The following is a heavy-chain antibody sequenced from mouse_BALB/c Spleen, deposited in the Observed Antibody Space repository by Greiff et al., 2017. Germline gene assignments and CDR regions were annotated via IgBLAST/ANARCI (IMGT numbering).Heavy chain of an antibody. CDR2: INPYNGDT. V-gene: IGHV1-20*02. J-gene: IGHJ1*01. CDR3: ARYVDWYFDV. Sequence: EVQLHQSGPELVKPGASVKISCKASGYSFTGYFMNWVMQSHGKSLEWIGRINPYNGDTFYNQKFKGKATLTVDKSSSTAHMELRSLASEDSAVYYCARYVDWYFDVWGAGTTVTVSS. CDR1: GYSFTGYF.